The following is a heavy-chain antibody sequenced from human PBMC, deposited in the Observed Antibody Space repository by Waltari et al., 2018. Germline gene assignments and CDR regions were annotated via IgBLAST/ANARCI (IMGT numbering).Heavy chain of an antibody. J-gene: IGHJ6*02. Sequence: TFSSYSMNWVRQAPGKGLEWVSSISSSSSYIYYADSVKGRFTISRDNAKNSLYLQMNSLRAEDTAVYYCARDDNPCYFYYGMDVWGQGTTVTVSS. CDR1: TFSSYS. CDR3: ARDDNPCYFYYGMDV. CDR2: ISSSSSYI. V-gene: IGHV3-21*01.